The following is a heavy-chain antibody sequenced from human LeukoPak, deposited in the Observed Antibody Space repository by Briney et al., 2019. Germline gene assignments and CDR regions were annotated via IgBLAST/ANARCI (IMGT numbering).Heavy chain of an antibody. D-gene: IGHD6-6*01. CDR2: TYNLGST. Sequence: SESRSPTCTVDGASISSNYWSWIRQLPGKVMEWIGSTYNLGSTNYHPSLTSRVTISVDTSKNQFSLKLSSVTAADTAVYSCARDPRADGSSGYYYGMDVWGQGTTVTVSS. CDR1: GASISSNY. CDR3: ARDPRADGSSGYYYGMDV. V-gene: IGHV4-59*01. J-gene: IGHJ6*02.